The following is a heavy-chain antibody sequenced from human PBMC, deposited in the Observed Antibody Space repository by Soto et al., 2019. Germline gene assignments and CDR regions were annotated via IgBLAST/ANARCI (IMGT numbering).Heavy chain of an antibody. CDR2: INPGNGNT. Sequence: QFRLGQSGAEVKKPGAPVKVSARASGYTFVNFALNWVRQAPGQRLEGLGWINPGNGNTKYSQTFQGRVTITRDTSASTAYMELSSLRSEDTAVYYCARAVARGVKTIYYYYGMDVWGQGTTVTVSS. D-gene: IGHD3-10*01. CDR3: ARAVARGVKTIYYYYGMDV. V-gene: IGHV1-3*01. J-gene: IGHJ6*02. CDR1: GYTFVNFA.